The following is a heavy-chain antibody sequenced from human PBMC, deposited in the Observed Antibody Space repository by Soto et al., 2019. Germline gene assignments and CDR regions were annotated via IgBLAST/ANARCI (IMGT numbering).Heavy chain of an antibody. D-gene: IGHD4-17*01. CDR3: AREWDYGGNSWYFYDY. J-gene: IGHJ4*02. Sequence: GASVKVSCKASGYTFSNYGISWVRQAPGQGLEWMGWISVYNGKTRYAQKLQGRVTITTDTSTSTAYMDLRSLGSDDTAVYYCAREWDYGGNSWYFYDYWGQGTLVTVSS. CDR2: ISVYNGKT. CDR1: GYTFSNYG. V-gene: IGHV1-18*01.